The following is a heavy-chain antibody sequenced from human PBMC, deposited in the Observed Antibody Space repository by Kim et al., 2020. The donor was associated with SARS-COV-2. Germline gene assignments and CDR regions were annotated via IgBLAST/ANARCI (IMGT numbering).Heavy chain of an antibody. J-gene: IGHJ4*02. CDR2: SGYIT. V-gene: IGHV3-23*01. CDR3: ANPRQPDY. D-gene: IGHD6-13*01. Sequence: SGYITAYAGSGKSRFTISRDNSKNTLYLQMSSLRAEDTAIYYCANPRQPDYWGQGTLVTVSS.